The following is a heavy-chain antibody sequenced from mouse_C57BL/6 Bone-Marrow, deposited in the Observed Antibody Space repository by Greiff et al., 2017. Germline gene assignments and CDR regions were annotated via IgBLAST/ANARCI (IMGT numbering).Heavy chain of an antibody. J-gene: IGHJ2*02. CDR3: ERGEQLRLHYYLDD. CDR2: IYPGAGDT. Sequence: VQLQQSGPELVKPGASVKISCKASGYAFSSSWMNWVKQRPGKGLEWIGRIYPGAGDTNYNRKFKGKATLTADKASSTAYMQLSSRTSEYSAVYFVERGEQLRLHYYLDDWGKGTSLTVSS. CDR1: GYAFSSSW. D-gene: IGHD3-2*02. V-gene: IGHV1-82*01.